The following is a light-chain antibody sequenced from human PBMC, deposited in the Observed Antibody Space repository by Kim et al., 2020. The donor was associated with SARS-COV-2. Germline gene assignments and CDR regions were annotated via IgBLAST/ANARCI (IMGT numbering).Light chain of an antibody. CDR2: GAS. CDR3: QSYDSSSSWA. CDR1: QSVSSY. V-gene: IGKV3-11*01. Sequence: EIVLTQSPATLSLSPGERATLSCRASQSVSSYLAWYQQKPGQAPRLVISGASSRATGIPDRFSGGGSGTDFTLTISRLEPEDFAVYFCQSYDSSSSWAFGQGTKVDIK. J-gene: IGKJ1*01.